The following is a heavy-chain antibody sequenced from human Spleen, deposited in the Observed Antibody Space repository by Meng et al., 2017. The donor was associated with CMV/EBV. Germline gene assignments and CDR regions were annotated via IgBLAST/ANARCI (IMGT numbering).Heavy chain of an antibody. Sequence: SETLSLTCSVSGGPVSSGSYYWSWIRQPPGKGLEWIGWINYSGISNYSPSLKSRVTISVDTSKKHFSLKLTSVTAADTAVYYCARLQDFYCHMDVWGQGTTVTVSS. CDR1: GGPVSSGSYY. V-gene: IGHV4-61*03. D-gene: IGHD4-11*01. CDR3: ARLQDFYCHMDV. CDR2: INYSGIS. J-gene: IGHJ6*02.